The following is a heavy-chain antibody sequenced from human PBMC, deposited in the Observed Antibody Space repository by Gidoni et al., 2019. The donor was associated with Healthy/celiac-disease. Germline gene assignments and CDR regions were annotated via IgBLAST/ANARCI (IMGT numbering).Heavy chain of an antibody. V-gene: IGHV1-69*06. CDR1: GGTFSSYA. CDR2: IIPIFGTA. Sequence: QVQLVQSGAEVKKPGSSVKVSCKASGGTFSSYAISWVRQSPGQGLEWMGGIIPIFGTANYAQKFQGRVTMTADKSTRTAYMELSSLRSEDTAVYYCARACTMVRGVILYGMDVWGQGTTVTVSS. J-gene: IGHJ6*02. D-gene: IGHD3-10*01. CDR3: ARACTMVRGVILYGMDV.